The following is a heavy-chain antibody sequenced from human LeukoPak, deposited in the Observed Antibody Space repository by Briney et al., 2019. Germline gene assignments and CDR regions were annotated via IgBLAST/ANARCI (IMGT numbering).Heavy chain of an antibody. J-gene: IGHJ4*02. CDR3: AKGGPYSSSWGGKFDH. Sequence: GGSLRLSCAASGFTFSGYAMNWVRQAPGKGLEWVSSISGSGDRTYYADSVNGRFTISRDNSKNTLYLQMNSLRAEDTAIYYCAKGGPYSSSWGGKFDHWGQGTLVTVSS. D-gene: IGHD6-13*01. CDR2: ISGSGDRT. V-gene: IGHV3-23*01. CDR1: GFTFSGYA.